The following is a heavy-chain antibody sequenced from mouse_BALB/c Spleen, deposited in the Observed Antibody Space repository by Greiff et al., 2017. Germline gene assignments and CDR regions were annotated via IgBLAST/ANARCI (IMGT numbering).Heavy chain of an antibody. Sequence: VQLVESGPQLVRPGASVKISCKASGYSFTSYWMHWVKQRPGQGLEWIGMIDPSDSETRLNQKFKDKATLTVDKSSITAYMQLSSPTSEDSAVYYCARDGNYGFAYWGQGTLVTVSA. J-gene: IGHJ3*01. CDR1: GYSFTSYW. D-gene: IGHD2-1*01. CDR3: ARDGNYGFAY. CDR2: IDPSDSET. V-gene: IGHV1S126*01.